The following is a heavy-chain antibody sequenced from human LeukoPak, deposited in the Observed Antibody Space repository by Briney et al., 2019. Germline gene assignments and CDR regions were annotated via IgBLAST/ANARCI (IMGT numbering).Heavy chain of an antibody. CDR1: GFTFSSYA. CDR3: ARAVGFCDY. J-gene: IGHJ4*02. D-gene: IGHD2-15*01. CDR2: ISYDGSNK. Sequence: GRSLRLSCAASGFTFSSYAMHWVRQAPGKGLEWVAVISYDGSNKYYADSVKGRFTISRDNSKNTLYLQMNSLRAEDTAVYYCARAVGFCDYWGQGTLVTVSS. V-gene: IGHV3-30*04.